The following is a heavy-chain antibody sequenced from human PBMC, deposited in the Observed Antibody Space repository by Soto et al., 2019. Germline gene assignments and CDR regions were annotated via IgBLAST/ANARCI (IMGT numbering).Heavy chain of an antibody. J-gene: IGHJ1*01. D-gene: IGHD3-22*01. CDR1: GYTFTSYG. CDR3: ARVWHYDSSGYEYFQH. CDR2: ISAYNGNT. Sequence: QVQLVQSGAEVKKPGASVKVSCKASGYTFTSYGISWVRQAPGQGLEWMGWISAYNGNTNYAQKLQGRVTMTTDTATSTAYSELRSLRSDDTAVYYCARVWHYDSSGYEYFQHWGQGTLVTVSS. V-gene: IGHV1-18*01.